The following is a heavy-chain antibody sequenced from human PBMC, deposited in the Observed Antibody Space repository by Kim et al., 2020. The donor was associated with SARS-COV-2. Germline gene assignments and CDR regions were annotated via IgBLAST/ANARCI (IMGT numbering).Heavy chain of an antibody. D-gene: IGHD3-22*01. V-gene: IGHV3-30-3*01. J-gene: IGHJ3*02. CDR1: GFTFSSYA. CDR3: ARSIGDYYDSSGEDRDAFDI. CDR2: ISYDGSNK. Sequence: GGSLRLSCAASGFTFSSYAMNWVRQAPGKGLEWVAVISYDGSNKYYADSVKGRFTISRDNSKNTLYLQMNSLRAEDTAVYYCARSIGDYYDSSGEDRDAFDIWGEGRIVTVSS.